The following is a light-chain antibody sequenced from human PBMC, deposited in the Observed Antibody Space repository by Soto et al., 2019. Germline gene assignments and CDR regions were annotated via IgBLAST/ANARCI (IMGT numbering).Light chain of an antibody. CDR2: DVS. V-gene: IGLV2-14*01. CDR1: SSDVGGYNY. J-gene: IGLJ1*01. CDR3: SSYTSSSTYV. Sequence: ALTQAASVQGSPVRVITISCPVTSSDVGGYNYVSWYQQHPGKAPKLMIYDVSNRPSGVSNRFSGSKSGNTASLTISGLQAEDEADYYCSSYTSSSTYVFGTGTKVTVL.